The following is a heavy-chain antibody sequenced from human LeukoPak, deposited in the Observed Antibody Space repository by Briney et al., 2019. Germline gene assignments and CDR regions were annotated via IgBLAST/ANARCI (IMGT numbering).Heavy chain of an antibody. CDR3: ARDISGHADY. J-gene: IGHJ4*02. D-gene: IGHD3-10*01. CDR1: EFTFTSYT. V-gene: IGHV3-21*01. CDR2: ISSGSSFI. Sequence: GGSLRLSCAASEFTFTSYTMIWVRQGPGKGLEWVSSISSGSSFIYYADSVKGRFTISRDNAKDSLYLQMNSLRAEDTAVYYCARDISGHADYWGQGTLVTVSS.